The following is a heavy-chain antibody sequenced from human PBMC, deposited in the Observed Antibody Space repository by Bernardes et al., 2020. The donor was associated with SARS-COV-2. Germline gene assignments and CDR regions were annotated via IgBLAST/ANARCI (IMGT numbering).Heavy chain of an antibody. CDR2: ISAYHGNT. D-gene: IGHD3-10*02. CDR1: GYTFTRYG. J-gene: IGHJ6*04. CDR3: ARGSKRCSYYYYSMDI. V-gene: IGHV1-18*01. Sequence: ASVKVSCKASGYTFTRYGISWVRQAPGQGLAWMGFISAYHGNTNHAQNLQGRVTMTTDTSTSTAYMELRRLRSDDTAVYYCARGSKRCSYYYYSMDIWGKGTTATVTS.